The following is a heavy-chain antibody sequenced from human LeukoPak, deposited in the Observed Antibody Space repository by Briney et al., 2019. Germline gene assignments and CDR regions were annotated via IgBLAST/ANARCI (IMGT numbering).Heavy chain of an antibody. D-gene: IGHD3-22*01. J-gene: IGHJ3*02. CDR3: ARLTYYYDSSDAFDI. Sequence: PSETLSLTCTVSGGSISSYYWSWIRQPAGKGLEWIGRIYTSGSTKYNPSLKSRVTISVDTSKNQFSLNLSSVTAADTAIYYCARLTYYYDSSDAFDIWGQGAMVTVSS. V-gene: IGHV4-4*07. CDR2: IYTSGST. CDR1: GGSISSYY.